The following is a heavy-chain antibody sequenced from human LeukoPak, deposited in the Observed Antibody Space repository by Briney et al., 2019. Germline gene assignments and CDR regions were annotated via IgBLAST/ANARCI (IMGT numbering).Heavy chain of an antibody. CDR3: ARAGTVVVAENWFDP. CDR1: GGTFSIYA. J-gene: IGHJ5*02. CDR2: IIPILGIA. Sequence: SVKVSCKASGGTFSIYAISWVRQAPEQGLEWMGRIIPILGIANYAQKFQGRVTITADKSTSTAYMELSSLRSEDTAVYYCARAGTVVVAENWFDPWGQGTLVTVSS. V-gene: IGHV1-69*04. D-gene: IGHD2-15*01.